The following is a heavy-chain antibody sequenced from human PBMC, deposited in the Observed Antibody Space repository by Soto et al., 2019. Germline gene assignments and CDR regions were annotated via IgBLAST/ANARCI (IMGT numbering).Heavy chain of an antibody. CDR3: ARGPKGPSPPDFDY. Sequence: SETLSLTCAVYGGSFSGYYWSWIRQPPGKGLEWIGEINHSGSTNYNPSLKSRVTISVDTSKNQFSLSLSSVTAADTAVYYCARGPKGPSPPDFDYWGQGTLVTVSS. J-gene: IGHJ4*02. CDR1: GGSFSGYY. V-gene: IGHV4-34*01. CDR2: INHSGST.